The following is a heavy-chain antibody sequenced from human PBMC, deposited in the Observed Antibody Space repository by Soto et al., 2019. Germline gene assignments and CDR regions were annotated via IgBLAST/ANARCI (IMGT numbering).Heavy chain of an antibody. J-gene: IGHJ4*01. V-gene: IGHV3-23*01. CDR3: VRGGGIAVAGTHLDY. CDR2: IGGSGAGT. D-gene: IGHD6-19*01. Sequence: QPGGSLRLSCAASGFTFSSYAMSWVRQAPGKGLEWVSGIGGSGAGTNYADSVKGRFTISRDNSKNTLYLQMSSLRAEDTAVYYCVRGGGIAVAGTHLDYWGHGTLVTVSS. CDR1: GFTFSSYA.